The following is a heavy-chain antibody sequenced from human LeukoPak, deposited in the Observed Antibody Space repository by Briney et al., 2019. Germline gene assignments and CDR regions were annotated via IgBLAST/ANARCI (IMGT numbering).Heavy chain of an antibody. CDR2: INPSNSYT. J-gene: IGHJ4*02. V-gene: IGHV1-69*04. D-gene: IGHD5-18*01. CDR3: ARAYTYGLGY. CDR1: GGTFSSYA. Sequence: ASVKVSCKASGGTFSSYAISWVRQAPGQGLEWMGTINPSNSYTNYAQKFQGRVTMTRDTSTSTAYMELSSLRSEDTAVYYCARAYTYGLGYWGRGIPVTVSS.